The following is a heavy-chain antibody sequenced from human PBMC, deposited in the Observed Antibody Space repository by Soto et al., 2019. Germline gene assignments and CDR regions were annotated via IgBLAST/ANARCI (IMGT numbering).Heavy chain of an antibody. CDR1: GDSVSSNSAA. CDR2: TYYRSKWYN. CDR3: ARDHTGDCTNGVCYTYWFDP. J-gene: IGHJ5*02. D-gene: IGHD2-8*01. Sequence: SQTLSLTCAISGDSVSSNSAAWNWIRQSPSRGLEWLGRTYYRSKWYNDYAVSVKSRITINPDTSKNQFSLQLNSVTPEDTAVYYCARDHTGDCTNGVCYTYWFDPWGQGTLVTVSS. V-gene: IGHV6-1*01.